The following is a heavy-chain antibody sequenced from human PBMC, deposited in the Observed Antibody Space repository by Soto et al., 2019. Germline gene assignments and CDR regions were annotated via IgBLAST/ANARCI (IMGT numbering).Heavy chain of an antibody. CDR1: GFTFSSYA. Sequence: PAGFLRLSCAASGFTFSSYAMSWVRQAPGKGLEWVTTISASGDGTYYADSVRGRFTISRDNSKNTLYLQTNSLRASDTAMYYCARWGVVPVETTVIVYWGQGTLVTVSS. CDR2: ISASGDGT. V-gene: IGHV3-23*01. J-gene: IGHJ4*02. D-gene: IGHD2-2*01. CDR3: ARWGVVPVETTVIVY.